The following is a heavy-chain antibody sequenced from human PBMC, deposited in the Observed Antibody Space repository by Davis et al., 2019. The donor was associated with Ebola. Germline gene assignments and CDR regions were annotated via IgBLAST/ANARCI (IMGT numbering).Heavy chain of an antibody. CDR3: ARLDTSLDY. CDR2: IYYTGST. V-gene: IGHV4-61*01. Sequence: PSETLSLTCTVSGGSVSNGSYSWSWLRQPPGKGLEWFGYIYYTGSTNYNPSLQSRVTISADTSKNQFSLKLRSVTAADTAVYYCARLDTSLDYWGQGTLVTVSS. CDR1: GGSVSNGSYS. J-gene: IGHJ4*02.